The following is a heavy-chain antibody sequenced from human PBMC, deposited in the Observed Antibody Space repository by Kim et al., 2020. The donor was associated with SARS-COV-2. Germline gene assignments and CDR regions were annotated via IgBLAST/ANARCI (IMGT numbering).Heavy chain of an antibody. V-gene: IGHV4-59*08. CDR3: AGVLVLPEPWFDS. J-gene: IGHJ5*01. Sequence: SETLSLTCTVSGGSISSYYWSWLRQSPGKGLEWLGYIYYTGSANYHPSLKSRVAISVDMSKTQFSLRLSSVTAADTAVYYCAGVLVLPEPWFDSWGQGTLVTVSS. CDR2: IYYTGSA. CDR1: GGSISSYY.